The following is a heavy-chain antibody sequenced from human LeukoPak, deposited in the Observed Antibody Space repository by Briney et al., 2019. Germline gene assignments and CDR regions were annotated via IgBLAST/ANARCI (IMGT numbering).Heavy chain of an antibody. CDR1: GFTFNSYA. Sequence: PGGSLRHPCAASGFTFNSYAMSWVRQAPGKGLGLVSAISGSGDSTYYADSVKGRFTISIDNSKNTLYLQMDGLRAEDTAIYYCAKTPHILRGGHYYFDYWGQGTLVTVSS. CDR3: AKTPHILRGGHYYFDY. D-gene: IGHD4-17*01. J-gene: IGHJ4*02. V-gene: IGHV3-23*01. CDR2: ISGSGDST.